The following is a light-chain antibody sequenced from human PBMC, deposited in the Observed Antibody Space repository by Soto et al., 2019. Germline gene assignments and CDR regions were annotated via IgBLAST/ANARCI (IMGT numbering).Light chain of an antibody. V-gene: IGKV3-20*01. Sequence: EIVLTQSPGTLSLSPGERATLSCRASQSVSSSNLAWYQQRPGQAPRLLIYGASTRATGFPDRFSGSGSGTDFTLTINRLEPEDFEVYYCQQYGNSFTFGPGTRVDLK. J-gene: IGKJ3*01. CDR1: QSVSSSN. CDR3: QQYGNSFT. CDR2: GAS.